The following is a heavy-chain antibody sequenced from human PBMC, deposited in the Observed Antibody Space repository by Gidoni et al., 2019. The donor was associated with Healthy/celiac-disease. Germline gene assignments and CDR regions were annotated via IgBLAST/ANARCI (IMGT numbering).Heavy chain of an antibody. D-gene: IGHD5-12*01. CDR1: GFTFDVYA. V-gene: IGHV3-9*01. CDR3: AKDVATGVYFDY. J-gene: IGHJ4*02. Sequence: EVNLVESGGGLVQPGRSLRLSCAASGFTFDVYAMDWVRQAPGKGLEWVSCISWNSGSIGYADSVKGRFTISRDNAKHSLYLQMNSLRAEDTALYYCAKDVATGVYFDYWGQGTLVTVSS. CDR2: ISWNSGSI.